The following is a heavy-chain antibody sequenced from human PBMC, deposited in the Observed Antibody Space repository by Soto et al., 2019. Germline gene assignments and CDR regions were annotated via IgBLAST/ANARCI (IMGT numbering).Heavy chain of an antibody. CDR2: IIPIFGTA. Sequence: QVQLVQSGAEVKKPGSSVKVSCKASGGTFSSYAISWVRQAPGQGLEWMGGIIPIFGTANYAQKFQGRVTITADESTSTAYMELSSLRSEDTAVYYCARGMDTVTTGSNCYGMDVWGQGTTVTVSS. CDR1: GGTFSSYA. D-gene: IGHD4-4*01. V-gene: IGHV1-69*01. J-gene: IGHJ6*02. CDR3: ARGMDTVTTGSNCYGMDV.